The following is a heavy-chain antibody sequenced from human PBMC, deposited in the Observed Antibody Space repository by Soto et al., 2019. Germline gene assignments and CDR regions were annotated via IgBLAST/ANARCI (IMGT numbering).Heavy chain of an antibody. D-gene: IGHD2-2*01. Sequence: GASVKVSCKASGYTFTSYDINWVRQATGQGLEWMGWMNPNSGNTGYAQKFQGRVTMTRNTSISTAYMELSSLRSGDTAVYYCARVTRSTYYYYYMDVWGKGTTVTVSS. J-gene: IGHJ6*03. CDR3: ARVTRSTYYYYYMDV. CDR2: MNPNSGNT. V-gene: IGHV1-8*01. CDR1: GYTFTSYD.